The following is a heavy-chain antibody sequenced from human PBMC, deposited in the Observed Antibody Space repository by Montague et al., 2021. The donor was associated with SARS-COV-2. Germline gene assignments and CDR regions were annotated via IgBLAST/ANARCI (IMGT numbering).Heavy chain of an antibody. CDR2: ISSSGSSI. J-gene: IGHJ4*02. Sequence: SLRLSCAASGFTFSSYELNWVRQAPGKGLEWVSYISSSGSSIYYADSVKGRFTISRDNAKNSLYLQMNGLRAEDTAVYYCAREGYYDSSGYPLSCWGQGTLVTVSS. CDR3: AREGYYDSSGYPLSC. CDR1: GFTFSSYE. D-gene: IGHD3-22*01. V-gene: IGHV3-48*03.